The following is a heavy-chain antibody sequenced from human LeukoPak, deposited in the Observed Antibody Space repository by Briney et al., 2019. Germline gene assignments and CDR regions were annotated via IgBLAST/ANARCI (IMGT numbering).Heavy chain of an antibody. CDR2: ISSSSYI. Sequence: PGWAVRLSRACCGLIFRSYSMHGVRQPRGRGREGVASISSSSYISYADSGKGRFTISRDNAKNSLYLQMNSLRAEDTAVYYCARDKSGSYWFDPWGQGTLVTVSS. CDR1: GLIFRSYS. D-gene: IGHD1-26*01. J-gene: IGHJ5*02. V-gene: IGHV3-21*01. CDR3: ARDKSGSYWFDP.